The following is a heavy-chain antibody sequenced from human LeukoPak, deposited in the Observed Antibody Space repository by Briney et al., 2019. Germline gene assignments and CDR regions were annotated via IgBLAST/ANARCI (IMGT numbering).Heavy chain of an antibody. CDR2: MNPNSGNT. CDR1: GYTFTNYD. D-gene: IGHD6-13*01. V-gene: IGHV1-8*01. Sequence: GASVEVSCKASGYTFTNYDVNWVRQAPGQGLEWMGWMNPNSGNTGYAQKFQGRVTMTRNTSISTAYMELSSLISDDTAVYYCAKGYSSSWYFYWGQGTLVTVSS. CDR3: AKGYSSSWYFY. J-gene: IGHJ4*02.